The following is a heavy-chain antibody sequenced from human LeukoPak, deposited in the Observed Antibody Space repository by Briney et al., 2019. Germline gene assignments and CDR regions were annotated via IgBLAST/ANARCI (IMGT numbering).Heavy chain of an antibody. CDR3: TRAVAHLDY. CDR2: IRSKTYGGTT. V-gene: IGHV3-49*04. J-gene: IGHJ4*02. CDR1: GFTFGDHA. Sequence: GGSLRLSCTASGFTFGDHALSWVRQAPGKGLEWVGFIRSKTYGGTTEYAASVKGRFTISRDDSKSIAYLQMNSLKTEDTAVYYCTRAVAHLDYWGQGTLVTVSS. D-gene: IGHD4-23*01.